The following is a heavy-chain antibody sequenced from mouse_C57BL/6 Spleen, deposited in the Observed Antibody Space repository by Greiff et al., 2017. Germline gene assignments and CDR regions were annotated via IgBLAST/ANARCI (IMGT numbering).Heavy chain of an antibody. CDR2: INPSSGYT. D-gene: IGHD1-1*01. V-gene: IGHV1-7*01. J-gene: IGHJ3*01. CDR1: GFTFTSYC. CDR3: ARTPSSYYYGSSPWFAY. Sequence: VQLQQSGAELAKPGASVKLSCTASGFTFTSYCMHWVKQRPGQGLEWIGYINPSSGYTKYNQKFKDKATLTADKSSSTAYMQLSSLTYEDSAVYYCARTPSSYYYGSSPWFAYWGQGTLVTVSA.